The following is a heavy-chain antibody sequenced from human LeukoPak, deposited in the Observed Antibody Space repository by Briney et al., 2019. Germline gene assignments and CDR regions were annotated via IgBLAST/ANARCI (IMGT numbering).Heavy chain of an antibody. CDR1: GASMSSNY. CDR2: IYHSGNT. V-gene: IGHV4-4*09. Sequence: PSDPLSLTCNVSGASMSSNYWSWIRHPPGKGLEWISYIYHSGNTNYSPSLESRVNMSVGESKKQFSFREHFASAADTAVYYCASTRRAAVAGRFDSWGQGTLVTVSS. J-gene: IGHJ4*02. D-gene: IGHD6-19*01. CDR3: ASTRRAAVAGRFDS.